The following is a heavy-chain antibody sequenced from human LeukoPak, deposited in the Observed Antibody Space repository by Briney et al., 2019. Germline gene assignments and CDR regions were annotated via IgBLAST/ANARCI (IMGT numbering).Heavy chain of an antibody. CDR3: AREGGVGPTAPPDYYSYQMDV. J-gene: IGHJ6*03. CDR2: ISPYTTKT. V-gene: IGHV1-18*01. CDR1: GYTFISYG. D-gene: IGHD1-26*01. Sequence: ASVKVSCKASGYTFISYGITWVRQAPGQGLEWMGWISPYTTKTNYAQSLQGRVTMATDTSTSTAYMELRSLRSDDTAVYYCAREGGVGPTAPPDYYSYQMDVWGKGTTVTVSS.